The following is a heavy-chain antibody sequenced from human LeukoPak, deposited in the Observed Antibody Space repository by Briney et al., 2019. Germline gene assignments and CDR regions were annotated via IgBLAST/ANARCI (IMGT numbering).Heavy chain of an antibody. D-gene: IGHD3-9*01. CDR1: GFTFSNYA. CDR3: AKWGDYDVLTGYYVSDY. Sequence: PGASLRLSCAASGFTFSNYAMSWVRQAPGKGLEWVSAITGSGGNTYYAASVKGPFTISRDNSKNTVFLQMNSLRAEDTAVYYCAKWGDYDVLTGYYVSDYWGQGTLVTVSS. CDR2: ITGSGGNT. V-gene: IGHV3-23*01. J-gene: IGHJ4*02.